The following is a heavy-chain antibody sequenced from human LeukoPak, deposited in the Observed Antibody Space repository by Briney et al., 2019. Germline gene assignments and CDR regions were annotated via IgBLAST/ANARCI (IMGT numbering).Heavy chain of an antibody. Sequence: PSETLSLTRTVSGGSISTSHSYWGWIRQSPGKGLEWIGTILYSGTTYYNPSLKSRVSISIDTSNNQFSLKVTSVTAADTAIYYCARDVSLSWFDPWGQGTRVTVSS. CDR1: GGSISTSHSY. CDR3: ARDVSLSWFDP. J-gene: IGHJ5*02. D-gene: IGHD3-10*01. V-gene: IGHV4-39*07. CDR2: ILYSGTT.